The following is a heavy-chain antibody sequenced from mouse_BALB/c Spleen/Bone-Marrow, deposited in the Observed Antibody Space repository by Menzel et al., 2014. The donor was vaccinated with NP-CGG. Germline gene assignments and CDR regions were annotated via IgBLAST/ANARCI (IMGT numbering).Heavy chain of an antibody. J-gene: IGHJ2*01. CDR2: ISDGSSTI. Sequence: VQLQQSGGGLVQPGGSRKLSCAASGFTFSSFGMHWVRQAPEKGLEWVAYISDGSSTIYYADTVKGRFTIFRDPPNNTLFLQMTSLRSEDTGMYYCARLDVGGYWGEGATLTVSS. CDR3: ARLDVGGY. V-gene: IGHV5-17*02. CDR1: GFTFSSFG.